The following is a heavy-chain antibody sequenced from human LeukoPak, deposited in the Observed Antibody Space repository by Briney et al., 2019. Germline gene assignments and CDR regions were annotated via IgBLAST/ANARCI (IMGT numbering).Heavy chain of an antibody. V-gene: IGHV4-4*07. CDR3: ARDSRRYSSSWYDNDNWFDP. CDR2: IYTSGST. CDR1: GGSISSYY. Sequence: PSETLSLTCTVAGGSISSYYWSWIRQPAGEGLEWIGRIYTSGSTNYNPSLKSRVTMSVDTSKNQFSLKLSSVTAADTAVYYCARDSRRYSSSWYDNDNWFDPWGQGTLVTVSS. J-gene: IGHJ5*02. D-gene: IGHD6-13*01.